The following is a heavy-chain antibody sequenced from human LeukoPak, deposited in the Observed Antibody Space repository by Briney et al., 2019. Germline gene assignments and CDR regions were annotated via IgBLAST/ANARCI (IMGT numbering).Heavy chain of an antibody. CDR1: GFTFSSYA. V-gene: IGHV3-23*01. J-gene: IGHJ5*02. D-gene: IGHD1-14*01. CDR3: ANAAITRTTRWFDP. CDR2: ISGSGGST. Sequence: GGSLRLSCAASGFTFSSYAMSWVRQAPGKGLEWVSGISGSGGSTYYEDSVKGRFTISRDNSKNTLYLQMNSLRAEDTAVYYCANAAITRTTRWFDPWGQGTLVTVSS.